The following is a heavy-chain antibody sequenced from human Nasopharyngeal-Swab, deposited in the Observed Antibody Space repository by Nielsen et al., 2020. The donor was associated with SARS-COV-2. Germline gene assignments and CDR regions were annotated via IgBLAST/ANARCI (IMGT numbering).Heavy chain of an antibody. D-gene: IGHD2-2*01. Sequence: WIRQPPGKGLEWIGEINHSGSTRYNPSLKSRVTMSVDTSKNQFSLRLRSVTAADTAVYYCARGREGRAAMKVPGISYYYYYYIDVWGKGTTVTVSS. CDR2: INHSGST. CDR3: ARGREGRAAMKVPGISYYYYYYIDV. V-gene: IGHV4-34*01. J-gene: IGHJ6*03.